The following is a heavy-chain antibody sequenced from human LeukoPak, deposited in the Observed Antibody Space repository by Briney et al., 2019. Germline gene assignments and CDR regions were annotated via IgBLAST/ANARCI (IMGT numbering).Heavy chain of an antibody. V-gene: IGHV1-2*04. Sequence: ASVKVSCKASGYTFTGYYMHWVRQAPGQGLEWMGWINPNSGGTNYAQKFQGWVTMTRDTSISTAYMELSRLRSDDTAVYYCARESRRAARHQYNWFDPWGQGTLVTVSS. J-gene: IGHJ5*02. CDR2: INPNSGGT. CDR1: GYTFTGYY. D-gene: IGHD6-6*01. CDR3: ARESRRAARHQYNWFDP.